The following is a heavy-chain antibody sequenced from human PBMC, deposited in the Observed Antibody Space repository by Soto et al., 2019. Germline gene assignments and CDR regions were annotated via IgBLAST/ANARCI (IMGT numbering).Heavy chain of an antibody. CDR3: ARESLRSSGYYYFDY. CDR2: INSDGSST. CDR1: GFTFSDYV. J-gene: IGHJ4*02. V-gene: IGHV3-74*01. D-gene: IGHD6-19*01. Sequence: PGGSLRLSCTASGFTFSDYVMSWVRQAPGKGLVWVSRINSDGSSTTYADSVKGRFTISRDNAKNTLLLQMNSLRAEDTAVYYCARESLRSSGYYYFDYWGQGTLVTVSS.